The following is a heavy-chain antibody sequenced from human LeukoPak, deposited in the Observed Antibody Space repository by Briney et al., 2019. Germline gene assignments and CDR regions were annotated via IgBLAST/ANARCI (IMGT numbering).Heavy chain of an antibody. CDR3: AKDQKQWLVYDAFDI. CDR2: ISGSGGST. Sequence: GGSLRLSCAASGFTFSSYAMSWVRQAPGKGLEWVSAISGSGGSTYYADSVKGRFTISRDNSKNTPYLQMNSLRAEDTAVYYCAKDQKQWLVYDAFDIWGQGTMVTVSS. D-gene: IGHD6-19*01. V-gene: IGHV3-23*01. CDR1: GFTFSSYA. J-gene: IGHJ3*02.